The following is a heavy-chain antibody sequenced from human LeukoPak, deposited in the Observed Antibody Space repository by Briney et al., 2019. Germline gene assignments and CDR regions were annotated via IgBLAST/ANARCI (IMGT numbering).Heavy chain of an antibody. CDR1: GFTFSDYY. CDR3: VRDHGYSGYEGNY. D-gene: IGHD5-12*01. J-gene: IGHJ4*02. V-gene: IGHV3-11*06. Sequence: GRSLRLSCAASGFTFSDYYMSWIRQAPGKGLEWVSYISSSSSNTNYADSVKGRFTISRDNAKNSLYLQMNSLRAEDTAVYYCVRDHGYSGYEGNYWGEGTPVTASS. CDR2: ISSSSSNT.